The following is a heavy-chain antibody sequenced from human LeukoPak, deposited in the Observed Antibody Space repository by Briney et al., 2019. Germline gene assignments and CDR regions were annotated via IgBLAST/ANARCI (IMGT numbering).Heavy chain of an antibody. V-gene: IGHV3-7*01. J-gene: IGHJ4*02. CDR1: GFTFSSYW. CDR3: ARQPPAVAGIADY. Sequence: PGGSLRLSCAASGFTFSSYWMSWVRQAPGKGLEWVANIKQDGSEKYYVDSVKGRFTISRDNAKNSLYLQMNSLRAEDTAVYYCARQPPAVAGIADYWGQGTLVTVSS. D-gene: IGHD6-19*01. CDR2: IKQDGSEK.